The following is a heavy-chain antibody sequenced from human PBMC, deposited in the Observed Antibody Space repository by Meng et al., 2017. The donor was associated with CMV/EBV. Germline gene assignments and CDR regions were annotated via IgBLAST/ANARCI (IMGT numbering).Heavy chain of an antibody. CDR3: ANQYSSSWGGGYFDY. V-gene: IGHV3-30*02. CDR1: GFTFSSYG. CDR2: IRYDGSNK. J-gene: IGHJ4*02. D-gene: IGHD6-13*01. Sequence: GGSLRLSCAASGFTFSSYGMHWVRQAPGKGLEWVAFIRYDGSNKYYADSVKGRFTISRDNSKNTLYLQMNSLRAEDTAVYYCANQYSSSWGGGYFDYWGQGTLVTVPQ.